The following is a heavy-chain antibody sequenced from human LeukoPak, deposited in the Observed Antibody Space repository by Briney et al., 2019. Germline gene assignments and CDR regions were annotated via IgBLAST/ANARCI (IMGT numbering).Heavy chain of an antibody. J-gene: IGHJ3*02. V-gene: IGHV3-21*01. CDR3: ARKAEITMIVVATGDAFDI. CDR1: GFTFSSYW. CDR2: ISSSSSYI. D-gene: IGHD3-22*01. Sequence: GGSLRLSCAASGFTFSSYWMSWVRQAPGKGLEWVSSISSSSSYIYYADSVKGRFTISRDNAKNSLYLQMNSLRAEDTAVYYCARKAEITMIVVATGDAFDIWGQGTMVSVSS.